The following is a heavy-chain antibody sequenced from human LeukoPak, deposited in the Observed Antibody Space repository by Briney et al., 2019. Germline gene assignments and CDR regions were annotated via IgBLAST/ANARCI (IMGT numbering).Heavy chain of an antibody. D-gene: IGHD3-22*01. Sequence: GGSLRLSCAASGFTFSSYGMHWVRQAPGKGLEWVAFIRYDGSNKYYADSVKDRFTISRDNSKNTLYLQMNSLRAEDTAVYYCAKDRGFYHDSSGWYYFDYWGQGTLVTVSS. CDR2: IRYDGSNK. CDR3: AKDRGFYHDSSGWYYFDY. V-gene: IGHV3-30*02. J-gene: IGHJ4*02. CDR1: GFTFSSYG.